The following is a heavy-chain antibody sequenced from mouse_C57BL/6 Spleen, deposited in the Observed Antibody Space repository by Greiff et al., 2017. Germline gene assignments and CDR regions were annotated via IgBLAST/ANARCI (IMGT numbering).Heavy chain of an antibody. J-gene: IGHJ2*01. Sequence: VQLQQPGAELVRPGTSVKLSCKASGYTFTSYWMHWVKQRPGQGLEWIGVIDPSDSYTNYNQKFKGKATLTVDTSSSTAYMQLRSLTSEDSAVYYCARWEGVGYGSSYEVDYWGQGTTLTVSS. CDR2: IDPSDSYT. CDR1: GYTFTSYW. CDR3: ARWEGVGYGSSYEVDY. V-gene: IGHV1-59*01. D-gene: IGHD1-1*01.